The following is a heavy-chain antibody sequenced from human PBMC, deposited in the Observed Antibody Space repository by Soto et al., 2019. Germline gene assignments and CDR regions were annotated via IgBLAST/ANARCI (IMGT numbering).Heavy chain of an antibody. Sequence: ASVKVSCKASGGTFSSYAISWVRQAPGQGLEWMGGIIPIFGTANYAQKFQGRVTITADESTSTAYMELSSLRSEDTAVYYCARVIKQWLEPYGMDVWGQGTTVTVSS. V-gene: IGHV1-69*13. CDR2: IIPIFGTA. D-gene: IGHD6-19*01. CDR1: GGTFSSYA. J-gene: IGHJ6*02. CDR3: ARVIKQWLEPYGMDV.